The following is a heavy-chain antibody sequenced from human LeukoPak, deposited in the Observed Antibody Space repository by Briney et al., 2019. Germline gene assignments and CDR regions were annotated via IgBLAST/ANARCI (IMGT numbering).Heavy chain of an antibody. V-gene: IGHV1-69*04. CDR1: GGTFSSYA. D-gene: IGHD3-3*01. CDR2: IIPILGIA. CDR3: ARATVGAYYYYYGMDV. Sequence: GASVKVSCKASGGTFSSYAISWVRQAPGQGLVWMGRIIPILGIANYAQKFQGRVTITADKSTSTAYMELSSLRSEDTAVYYCARATVGAYYYYYGMDVWGQGTTVTVSS. J-gene: IGHJ6*02.